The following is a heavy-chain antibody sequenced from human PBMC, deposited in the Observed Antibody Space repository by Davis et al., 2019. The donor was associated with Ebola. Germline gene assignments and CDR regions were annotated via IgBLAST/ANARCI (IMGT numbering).Heavy chain of an antibody. CDR2: IYYSGST. CDR1: GGSISSYY. CDR3: ARDAYYYDSSGYYRVGWFDP. V-gene: IGHV4-59*01. Sequence: MPSETLSLTCTVSGGSISSYYWSWIRQPPGKGLEWIGYIYYSGSTNYNPSLKSRVTISVDTSKNQFSLKLSSVTAADMAVYYCARDAYYYDSSGYYRVGWFDPWGQGTLVTVSS. D-gene: IGHD3-22*01. J-gene: IGHJ5*02.